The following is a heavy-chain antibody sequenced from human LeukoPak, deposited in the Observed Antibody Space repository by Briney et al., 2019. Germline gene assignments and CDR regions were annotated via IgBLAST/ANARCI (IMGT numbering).Heavy chain of an antibody. D-gene: IGHD2-2*01. CDR3: ARGQGYCSSTSCYYRSRYFDY. CDR1: GGSFSGYY. CDR2: INHSGST. Sequence: SETLSLTCAVYGGSFSGYYLSWIRQPPGKGLEWIGEINHSGSTNYNPSLKSRVTISVDTSKNQFSLKLSSVTAADTAVYYCARGQGYCSSTSCYYRSRYFDYWGQGTLVTVSS. J-gene: IGHJ4*02. V-gene: IGHV4-34*01.